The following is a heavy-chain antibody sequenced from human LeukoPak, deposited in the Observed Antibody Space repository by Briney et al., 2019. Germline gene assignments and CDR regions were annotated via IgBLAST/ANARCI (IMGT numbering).Heavy chain of an antibody. V-gene: IGHV3-21*01. CDR1: GFTFSSYS. Sequence: GGSLRLSCAASGFTFSSYSMNWVRQAPGKGLEWVSSISSSSSYIYYADSVKGRFTISRDNAKNSLYLQMNSLRAEDTAVYYCARKPSSIAALTIDYWGQGTLVTVSS. CDR3: ARKPSSIAALTIDY. CDR2: ISSSSSYI. D-gene: IGHD6-6*01. J-gene: IGHJ4*02.